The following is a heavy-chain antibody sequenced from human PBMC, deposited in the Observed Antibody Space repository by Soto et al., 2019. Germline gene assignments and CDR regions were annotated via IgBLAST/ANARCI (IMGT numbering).Heavy chain of an antibody. J-gene: IGHJ3*02. CDR1: GYTFTGYY. D-gene: IGHD6-6*01. CDR3: ARGLTIAARDAFDI. CDR2: INPNSGGT. V-gene: IGHV1-2*04. Sequence: ASVKVSCKASGYTFTGYYMHWVRQAPGQGLEWMGWINPNSGGTHYAQKFQGWVTMTRDTSISTAYMELSRLRSDDTAVYYCARGLTIAARDAFDIWGQGTMVTVSS.